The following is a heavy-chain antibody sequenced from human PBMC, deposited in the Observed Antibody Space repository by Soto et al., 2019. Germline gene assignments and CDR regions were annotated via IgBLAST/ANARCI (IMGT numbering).Heavy chain of an antibody. J-gene: IGHJ6*02. CDR1: GYTFTSYG. Sequence: GASVKVSCKASGYTFTSYGISWVRQAPGQGLEWMGWISAYNGNTNYAQKLQGRVTMTTDTSTSTAYMELSSLRSEDTAVYYCVRVTPTTRYCYYGMDVWGQGTTVTVSS. D-gene: IGHD2-21*02. CDR3: VRVTPTTRYCYYGMDV. CDR2: ISAYNGNT. V-gene: IGHV1-18*01.